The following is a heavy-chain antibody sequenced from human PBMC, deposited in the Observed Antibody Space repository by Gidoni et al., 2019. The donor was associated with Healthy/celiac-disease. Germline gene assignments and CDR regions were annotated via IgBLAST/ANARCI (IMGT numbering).Heavy chain of an antibody. CDR1: GFTFDDYA. CDR3: AKDYSNYESFYYYMDV. J-gene: IGHJ6*03. Sequence: EVQLVESGGGLVQPGRSLRLSCAASGFTFDDYAMHWVRQAPGKGLEWVSGISWNSGSICYADSVKGRFTISRDNAKNSLYLQMNSLRAEDTALYYCAKDYSNYESFYYYMDVWGKGTTVTVSS. D-gene: IGHD4-4*01. V-gene: IGHV3-9*01. CDR2: ISWNSGSI.